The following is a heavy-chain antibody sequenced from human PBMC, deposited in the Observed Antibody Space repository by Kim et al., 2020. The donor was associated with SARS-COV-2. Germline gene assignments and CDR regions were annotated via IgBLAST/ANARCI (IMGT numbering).Heavy chain of an antibody. CDR2: IWYDGSNK. CDR1: GFPFSSYC. V-gene: IGHV3-33*01. CDR3: ARRGPIEKSIAARGGYFDY. D-gene: IGHD6-6*01. Sequence: GGSLRLSCAAYGFPFSSYCMHWVRQAPGKGLEWVAVIWYDGSNKYYADSVKGRFTISRDNSKNTLYLQMNSLRAEDTAVYYCARRGPIEKSIAARGGYFDYWGQGALVTVSS. J-gene: IGHJ4*02.